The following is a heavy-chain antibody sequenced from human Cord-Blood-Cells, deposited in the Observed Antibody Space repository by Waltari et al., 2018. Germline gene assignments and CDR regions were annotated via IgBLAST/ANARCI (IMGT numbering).Heavy chain of an antibody. Sequence: EVQLVETGGGLIQPGGSLRLSCAASGFTVSSNYMSRVRQAPGKGLEWVSVIYSGGSTYYADSVKGRFTISRDNSKNTLYLQMNSLRAEDTAVYYCARGVHGATIDYWGQGTLVTVSS. J-gene: IGHJ4*02. D-gene: IGHD5-12*01. CDR2: IYSGGST. CDR3: ARGVHGATIDY. CDR1: GFTVSSNY. V-gene: IGHV3-53*02.